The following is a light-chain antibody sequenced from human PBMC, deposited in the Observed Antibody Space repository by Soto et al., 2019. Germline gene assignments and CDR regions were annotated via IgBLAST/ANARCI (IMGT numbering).Light chain of an antibody. J-gene: IGKJ1*01. V-gene: IGKV3-15*01. CDR3: QQYNNWPWT. CDR2: EAS. CDR1: QSISSR. Sequence: MTQSPSTLSASVGDRVTITCRASQSISSRLVWYQRKPGQAPRLLIYEASTRATGMPGRFSGSGSGTEFTLTISSLQSEDFAVYYCQQYNNWPWTFGQGTKV.